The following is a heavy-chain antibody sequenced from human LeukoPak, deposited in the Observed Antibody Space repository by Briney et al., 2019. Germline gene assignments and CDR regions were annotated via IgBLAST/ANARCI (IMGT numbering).Heavy chain of an antibody. V-gene: IGHV4-30-2*01. CDR3: ASLTTVNPATHFDY. CDR2: IYHSGST. Sequence: PSQTLSLTCAVSGGSISSGGYSWSWIRQPPGKGLEWIGYIYHSGSTYYNPSLKSRVTISVDRSKNQFSLKLSSVTAADTAVYYCASLTTVNPATHFDYWGQGTLVTVSS. J-gene: IGHJ4*02. D-gene: IGHD4-17*01. CDR1: GGSISSGGYS.